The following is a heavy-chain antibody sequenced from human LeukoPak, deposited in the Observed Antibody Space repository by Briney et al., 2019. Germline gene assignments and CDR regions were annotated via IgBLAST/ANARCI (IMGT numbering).Heavy chain of an antibody. D-gene: IGHD1-7*01. Sequence: GGSLRLSCAASGFTFTDYYMGWLRQARGKGLEWLSYISGSGTTIFYADSVKGRFTISRDNAKNSVDLQMNSLRAEDTAVYYCGRDFGLVGTKRSFDLWGQGTMATVSS. CDR1: GFTFTDYY. V-gene: IGHV3-11*01. CDR2: ISGSGTTI. J-gene: IGHJ3*01. CDR3: GRDFGLVGTKRSFDL.